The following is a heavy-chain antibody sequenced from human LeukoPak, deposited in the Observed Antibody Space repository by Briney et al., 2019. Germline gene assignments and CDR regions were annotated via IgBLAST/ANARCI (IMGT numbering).Heavy chain of an antibody. Sequence: ASVKVSCKASGYTFTSHYMHWVRQATGQGLEWMGWMNPNSGNTGYAQKFQGRVTMTRNTSISTAYMELSSLRSEDTAVYYCASTDYYYDSSGYPLRDYWGQGTLVTVSS. CDR2: MNPNSGNT. J-gene: IGHJ4*02. V-gene: IGHV1-8*02. D-gene: IGHD3-22*01. CDR1: GYTFTSHY. CDR3: ASTDYYYDSSGYPLRDY.